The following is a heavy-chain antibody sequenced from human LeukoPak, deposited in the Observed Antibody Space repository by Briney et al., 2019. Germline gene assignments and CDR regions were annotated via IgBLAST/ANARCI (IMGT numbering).Heavy chain of an antibody. Sequence: SETLSLTCTVSGGSISRGDYYWSWIRQPPGKGLVWIAYMYYSGSTYYNPSLKSRVTMSADTSKNQLSLKLSSVTAADTAVYYCARPYYYDSRIDPRGQGILVTVSS. V-gene: IGHV4-30-4*01. CDR2: MYYSGST. J-gene: IGHJ5*02. CDR3: ARPYYYDSRIDP. CDR1: GGSISRGDYY. D-gene: IGHD3-22*01.